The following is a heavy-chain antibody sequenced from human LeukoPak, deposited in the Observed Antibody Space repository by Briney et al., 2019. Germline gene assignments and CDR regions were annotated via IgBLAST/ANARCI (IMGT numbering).Heavy chain of an antibody. D-gene: IGHD3-10*01. CDR2: IYYSGST. Sequence: PSETLSLTCTVSGGSISTYYWSWIRQPPGKGLEWIGYIYYSGSTSYNPSLKSRVTISVDTSKNQFSLKLSSVTAADTAVYYCASQSYRSWFDPWGQGTLVTVSS. CDR1: GGSISTYY. J-gene: IGHJ5*02. CDR3: ASQSYRSWFDP. V-gene: IGHV4-59*12.